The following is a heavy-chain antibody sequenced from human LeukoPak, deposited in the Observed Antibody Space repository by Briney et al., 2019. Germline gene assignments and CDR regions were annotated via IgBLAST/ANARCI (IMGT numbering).Heavy chain of an antibody. J-gene: IGHJ4*02. Sequence: GASVKVSCKASGYTLTSYGISWVRQAPGQGLEWMGWISAYNGNTNYAQKLQGRVTMNTDTSTSTAYMELRSLRSDDTAVYYCARSWDDFWSGYWDDYWGQGTLVTVSS. CDR3: ARSWDDFWSGYWDDY. CDR2: ISAYNGNT. D-gene: IGHD3-3*01. V-gene: IGHV1-18*01. CDR1: GYTLTSYG.